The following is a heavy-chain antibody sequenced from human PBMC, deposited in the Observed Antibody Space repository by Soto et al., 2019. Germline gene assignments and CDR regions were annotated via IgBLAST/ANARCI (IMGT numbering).Heavy chain of an antibody. J-gene: IGHJ5*01. CDR3: ARELWFGELTDNWFDS. D-gene: IGHD3-10*01. CDR1: GGTFSSYA. CDR2: IIPIFGTA. Sequence: SVKVSCKASGGTFSSYAISCVRQAPGQGLEWMGGIIPIFGTANYAQKFQGRVTITADKSTSTAYMELSSLRSEGTAGYYCARELWFGELTDNWFDSWGQGTLVTVSS. V-gene: IGHV1-69*06.